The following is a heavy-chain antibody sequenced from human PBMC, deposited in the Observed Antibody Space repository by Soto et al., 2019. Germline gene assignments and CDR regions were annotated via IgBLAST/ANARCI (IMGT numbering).Heavy chain of an antibody. CDR2: IYYSGST. D-gene: IGHD5-12*01. J-gene: IGHJ4*02. Sequence: SETLSLTCTVSGGSISSYYWSWIRQPPGKGLEWIGYIYYSGSTNYNPSLKSRVTISVDTSKNQFSLKLSSVTAADTAVYYCARQHRGDIVATKDVVAATRAFDYWGQGTLVTVSS. V-gene: IGHV4-59*08. CDR3: ARQHRGDIVATKDVVAATRAFDY. CDR1: GGSISSYY.